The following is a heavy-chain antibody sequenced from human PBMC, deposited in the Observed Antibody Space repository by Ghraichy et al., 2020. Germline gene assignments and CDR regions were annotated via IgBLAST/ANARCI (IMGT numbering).Heavy chain of an antibody. V-gene: IGHV4-4*07. CDR2: IYTSGST. J-gene: IGHJ2*01. CDR1: GGSISSYY. CDR3: ARFATYYYDSSGSTRYWYFDL. D-gene: IGHD3-22*01. Sequence: SETLSLTCTVSGGSISSYYWSWIRQPAGKGLEWIGRIYTSGSTNYNPSLKSRVTMSVDTSKNQFSLKLSSVTAADTAVYYCARFATYYYDSSGSTRYWYFDLWGRGTLVTVSS.